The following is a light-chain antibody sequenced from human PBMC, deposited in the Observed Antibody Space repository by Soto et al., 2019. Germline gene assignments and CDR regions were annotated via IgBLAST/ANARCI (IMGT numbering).Light chain of an antibody. Sequence: EIVLTQSPATLSLSPGERATLSCRASQSVSSYLAWYQQKPGQAPRLLIYDASNRATGIPARFSGSGSGTKFTLTISGLAPEDFAVYYCQQRSNCPLTFGGGTKVEIK. CDR2: DAS. V-gene: IGKV3-11*01. CDR1: QSVSSY. CDR3: QQRSNCPLT. J-gene: IGKJ4*01.